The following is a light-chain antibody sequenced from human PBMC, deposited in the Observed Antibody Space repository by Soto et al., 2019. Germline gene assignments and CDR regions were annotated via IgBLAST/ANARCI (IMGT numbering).Light chain of an antibody. CDR1: SSDVGGYNY. CDR3: SSYTSSGTLV. Sequence: QSALTQPASVSGSPGQSITVSCTGTSSDVGGYNYVSWYQQHPGKAPKLMIYDVSNRPSGVSNRFSGSKSGNTASLTISGLPAEDDADYYCSSYTSSGTLVFGTGTKLTVL. V-gene: IGLV2-14*01. J-gene: IGLJ1*01. CDR2: DVS.